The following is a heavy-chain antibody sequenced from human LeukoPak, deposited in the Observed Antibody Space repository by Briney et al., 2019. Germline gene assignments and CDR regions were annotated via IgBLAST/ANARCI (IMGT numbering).Heavy chain of an antibody. Sequence: GGSLRLSCAASGFTFSSYSMNWVRQAPGKGLEWVSVIYSGGSTYYADSVKGRFTISRDNSKNTLYLQMNSLRAEDTAVYYCARDEDSSSSEGGYWGQGTLVTVSS. V-gene: IGHV3-53*01. CDR1: GFTFSSYS. CDR2: IYSGGST. J-gene: IGHJ4*02. D-gene: IGHD6-6*01. CDR3: ARDEDSSSSEGGY.